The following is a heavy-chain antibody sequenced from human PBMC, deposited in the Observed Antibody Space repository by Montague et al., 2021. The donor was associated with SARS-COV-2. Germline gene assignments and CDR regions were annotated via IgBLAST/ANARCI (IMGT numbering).Heavy chain of an antibody. J-gene: IGHJ4*02. CDR2: IFYTGTI. CDR3: ARHPTTVTTFH. D-gene: IGHD4-17*01. Sequence: SETLSLTCTVSGDSITSIIHYWGWIRQPPGKGLEWIASIFYTGTIYYNPSLKSRVTMSLDTSKSQFSLNLTTVTAADTDVYFCARHPTTVTTFHWGQGSLVNVSS. CDR1: GDSITSIIHY. V-gene: IGHV4-39*01.